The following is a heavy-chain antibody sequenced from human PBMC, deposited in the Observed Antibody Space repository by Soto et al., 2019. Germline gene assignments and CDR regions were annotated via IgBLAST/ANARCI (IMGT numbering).Heavy chain of an antibody. V-gene: IGHV3-11*01. CDR2: ISSSGSTI. Sequence: GSMRISCAASIVTWSDYYMSGIRQAPGKGLEWVSYISSSGSTIYYADSVKGRFTISRDNAKNSLYLQMNSLRAEDTAVYYCARDQAGGSGYDITRYYSYGMDVWGQGTTVTVPS. CDR3: ARDQAGGSGYDITRYYSYGMDV. CDR1: IVTWSDYY. J-gene: IGHJ6*02. D-gene: IGHD5-12*01.